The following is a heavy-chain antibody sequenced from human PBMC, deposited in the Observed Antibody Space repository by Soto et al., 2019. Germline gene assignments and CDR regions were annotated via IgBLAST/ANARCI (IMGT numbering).Heavy chain of an antibody. Sequence: VQLVESGGGLVRPGGSLTLSCEASGFTFDDYAMHWVRQTPEKGLEWVSGITWNRGVIAYAASVRGRFTISRDNAKSFLYLQMDSLSPEDTGFYYCAKASYDTSSYFFASWGQGTLVSVSS. CDR2: ITWNRGVI. CDR3: AKASYDTSSYFFAS. D-gene: IGHD3-16*01. J-gene: IGHJ4*02. CDR1: GFTFDDYA. V-gene: IGHV3-9*01.